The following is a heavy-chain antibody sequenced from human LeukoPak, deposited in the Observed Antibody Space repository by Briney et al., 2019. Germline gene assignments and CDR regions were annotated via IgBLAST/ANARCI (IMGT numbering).Heavy chain of an antibody. V-gene: IGHV4-59*01. CDR2: IYYSGST. J-gene: IGHJ4*02. CDR1: GGSISYYY. Sequence: SETLSLTCTVSGGSISYYYWSWIRQPPGKGLEWIGYIYYSGSTNYSPSLRSRVTISVDTSKNQFSLKLNSVTAGDTAVYYCAREGSAARSPYFDYWGQGTLVTVSS. CDR3: AREGSAARSPYFDY. D-gene: IGHD6-13*01.